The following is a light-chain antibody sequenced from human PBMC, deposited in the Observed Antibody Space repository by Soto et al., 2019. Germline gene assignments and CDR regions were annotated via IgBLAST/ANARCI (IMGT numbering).Light chain of an antibody. CDR1: SSDVGAYNF. Sequence: ALTQPASISGSPGQSITISCTGTSSDVGAYNFVSWHQQHPGKAPKLMIYNVYDRPSGISYRFSGSKSGNTASLTISGLQGEDEADYYCSAYTVSRTYVFGTGTKVTVL. CDR2: NVY. J-gene: IGLJ1*01. CDR3: SAYTVSRTYV. V-gene: IGLV2-14*03.